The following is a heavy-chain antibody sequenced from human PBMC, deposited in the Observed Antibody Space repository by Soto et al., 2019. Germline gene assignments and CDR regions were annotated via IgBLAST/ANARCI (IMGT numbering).Heavy chain of an antibody. J-gene: IGHJ5*02. CDR2: ISAYNGNT. Sequence: ASVKVSCKASGYTFTSYGISWVRQAPGQGLEWMGWISAYNGNTNYAQKLQGRVTMTTDTSTSTAYMELRSLRSDDTAVYYCGRVNRPTNWFDPWGQGTLVTVSS. CDR1: GYTFTSYG. V-gene: IGHV1-18*01. CDR3: GRVNRPTNWFDP.